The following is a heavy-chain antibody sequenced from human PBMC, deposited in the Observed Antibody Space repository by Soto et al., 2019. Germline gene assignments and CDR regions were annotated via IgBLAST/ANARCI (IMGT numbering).Heavy chain of an antibody. V-gene: IGHV1-2*04. CDR2: INPNSGGT. CDR3: ARESYYGSGSKPY. CDR1: GYTFTGYY. Sequence: ASVKVSCKASGYTFTGYYMHWVRQAPGQGLEWMGWINPNSGGTNYAQKFQGWVTMTRDTSISTAYMELSRLTSDDTAVYYCARESYYGSGSKPYRGQGTPGTVFS. D-gene: IGHD3-10*01. J-gene: IGHJ4*02.